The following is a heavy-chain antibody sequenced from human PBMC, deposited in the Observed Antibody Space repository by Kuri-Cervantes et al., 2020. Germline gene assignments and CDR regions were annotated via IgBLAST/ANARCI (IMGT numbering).Heavy chain of an antibody. CDR2: ISWNSGSI. CDR3: AKVNGSGSYLYWYFDL. Sequence: SLKISCAASGFTFDDYAMHWVRQAPGKGLEWVSGISWNSGSIGYADSVKGRFTISRDNAKNSLYLQMNSLRAEATALYYCAKVNGSGSYLYWYFDLWGRGTLVTVSS. D-gene: IGHD3-10*01. CDR1: GFTFDDYA. V-gene: IGHV3-9*01. J-gene: IGHJ2*01.